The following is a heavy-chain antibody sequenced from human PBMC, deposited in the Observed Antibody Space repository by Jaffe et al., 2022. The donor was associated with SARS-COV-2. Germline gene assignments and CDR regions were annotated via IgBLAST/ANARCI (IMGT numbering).Heavy chain of an antibody. J-gene: IGHJ4*02. Sequence: EAQLVESGGDSVQPGGSLRLSCAASGFTFNNYWMGWVRQAPGKGLEWVATISQGGGDRFYVDSLKGRFAISRDNAKDLLYLQMITLRVDDTAVYYCVRLEAVGTVDHWGQGALVTVPS. CDR1: GFTFNNYW. D-gene: IGHD1-1*01. CDR3: VRLEAVGTVDH. V-gene: IGHV3-7*01. CDR2: ISQGGGDR.